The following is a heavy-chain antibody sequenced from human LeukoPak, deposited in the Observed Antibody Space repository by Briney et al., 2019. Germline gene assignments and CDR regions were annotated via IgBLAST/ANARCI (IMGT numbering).Heavy chain of an antibody. V-gene: IGHV3-48*03. CDR1: GFTFSSYE. CDR2: ITSSGSTK. D-gene: IGHD1-26*01. CDR3: ARDRKWEPYDAFDI. J-gene: IGHJ3*02. Sequence: GGSLRLSSAAAGFTFSSYEMNWVRQAPGKGLEWVSYITSSGSTKYYADSVKGRFTISRDNAQNSLYLQMNSLRAEDTAVYYCARDRKWEPYDAFDIWGQGTMVTVSS.